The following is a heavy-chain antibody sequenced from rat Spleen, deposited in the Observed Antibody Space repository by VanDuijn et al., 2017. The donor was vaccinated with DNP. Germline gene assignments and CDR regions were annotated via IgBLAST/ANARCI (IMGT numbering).Heavy chain of an antibody. CDR3: ARGYGSYYFDY. J-gene: IGHJ2*01. Sequence: QVQLKESGPGLVQPSQTLSLTCTVSGFSLTSYGVSWVRQPPGKGLEWIAAISSGGSTYYNSALKSRLSISRDTSKSQVFLKRNSLQTEDTAMYFCARGYGSYYFDYWGQGVMVTVSS. V-gene: IGHV2S12*01. D-gene: IGHD1-8*01. CDR1: GFSLTSYG. CDR2: ISSGGST.